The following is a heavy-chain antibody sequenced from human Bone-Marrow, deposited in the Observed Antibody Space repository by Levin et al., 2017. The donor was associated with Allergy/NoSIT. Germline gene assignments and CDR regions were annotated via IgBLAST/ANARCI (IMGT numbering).Heavy chain of an antibody. CDR3: ARLYCNDPNAYSSWQSMVQHYFDH. Sequence: TASETLSLTCTVSGSGSISTSSYFWGWIRQPPGKGLEYIGNVYYSGSTYYNPSFKGRVTISVDTAKNQFSLELRSLTAADTAVYYCARLYCNDPNAYSSWQSMVQHYFDHWGQGTPVTVSS. CDR2: VYYSGST. V-gene: IGHV4-39*07. D-gene: IGHD2/OR15-2a*01. J-gene: IGHJ4*02. CDR1: GSGSISTSSYF.